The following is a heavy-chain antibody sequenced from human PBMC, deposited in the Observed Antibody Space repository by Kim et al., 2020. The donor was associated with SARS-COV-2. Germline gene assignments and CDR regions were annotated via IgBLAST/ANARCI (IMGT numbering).Heavy chain of an antibody. CDR3: ARDQSAGYSSSWNDY. Sequence: ADSVKGRFTISRDNSKNTLYLQRNSRRAEDTAVYYCARDQSAGYSSSWNDYWGQGTLVTVSS. D-gene: IGHD6-13*01. V-gene: IGHV3-30*07. J-gene: IGHJ4*02.